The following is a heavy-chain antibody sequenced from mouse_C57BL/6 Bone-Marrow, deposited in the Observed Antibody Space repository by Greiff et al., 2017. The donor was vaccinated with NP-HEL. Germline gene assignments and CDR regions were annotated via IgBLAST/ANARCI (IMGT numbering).Heavy chain of an antibody. CDR2: IRLKSDNYAT. D-gene: IGHD2-3*01. Sequence: EVKLMESGGGLVQPGGSMKLSCVASGFTFSNYWMNWVRQSPEKGLEWVAQIRLKSDNYATHYAESVKGRFTISRDDSKSSVYLQMNNLRAEDTGIYYCVYDGYYSWFAYWGQGTLVTVSA. CDR3: VYDGYYSWFAY. CDR1: GFTFSNYW. J-gene: IGHJ3*01. V-gene: IGHV6-3*01.